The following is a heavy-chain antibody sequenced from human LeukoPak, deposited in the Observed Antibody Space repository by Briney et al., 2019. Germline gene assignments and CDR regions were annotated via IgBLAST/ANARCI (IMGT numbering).Heavy chain of an antibody. J-gene: IGHJ5*02. D-gene: IGHD5-18*01. V-gene: IGHV4-39*07. CDR3: ARQHVDTALS. CDR1: GGSIIISSYY. Sequence: PSETLSLTCTVSGGSIIISSYYWGWIRQPPGKGLEWIGSIYHNGITYQNPSLKSRVTMSVDTSKNQFSLKLTSVTAADTAVYYCARQHVDTALSWGQGTLVIVSS. CDR2: IYHNGIT.